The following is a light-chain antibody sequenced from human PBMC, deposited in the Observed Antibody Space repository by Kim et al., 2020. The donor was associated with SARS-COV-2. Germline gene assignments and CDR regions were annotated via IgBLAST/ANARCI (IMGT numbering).Light chain of an antibody. CDR3: QQYNNWPPYT. CDR1: QSISRN. CDR2: GAS. J-gene: IGKJ2*01. Sequence: SLGGGATLSCRASQSISRNLAWYQQKPGQAPRLLIYGASTRATGISPRFSGSGSGTEFTLTISSLQSEDFALYYCQQYNNWPPYTFGQGTKLEI. V-gene: IGKV3D-15*01.